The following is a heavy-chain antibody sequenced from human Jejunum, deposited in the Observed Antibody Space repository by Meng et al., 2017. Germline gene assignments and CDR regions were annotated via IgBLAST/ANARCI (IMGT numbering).Heavy chain of an antibody. CDR1: GGSISSGDYY. J-gene: IGHJ4*02. CDR2: IYYSGNT. CDR3: ARGPIATAGTAVDY. V-gene: IGHV4-30-4*01. Sequence: QVQLQESGPGLVKPSQTLSLTCTVSGGSISSGDYYWSWIRQPPGKGLEWIGYIYYSGNTYYNPSLKSRVTISVDTPKNQFSLKLNSVTAADTAVYYCARGPIATAGTAVDYWGQGTLVTVSS. D-gene: IGHD6-13*01.